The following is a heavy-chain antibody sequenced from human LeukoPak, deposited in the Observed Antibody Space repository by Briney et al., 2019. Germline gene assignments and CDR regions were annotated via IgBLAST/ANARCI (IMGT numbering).Heavy chain of an antibody. V-gene: IGHV3-53*01. J-gene: IGHJ3*02. CDR3: ARNHWNAVVXXXDI. CDR1: GFIVSSNY. D-gene: IGHD1-1*01. Sequence: GGSLRLSCAASGFIVSSNYMSWVRQAPGKGLEWVSVIYSGGSTYYADSVKGRFTISRDNSKNTVYLQMNSLRAEDTAVYYCARNHWNAVVXXXDIWGQGTLVTVSS. CDR2: IYSGGST.